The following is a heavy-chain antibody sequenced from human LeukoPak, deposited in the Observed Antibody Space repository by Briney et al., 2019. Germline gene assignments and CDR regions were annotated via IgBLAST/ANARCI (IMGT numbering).Heavy chain of an antibody. CDR1: RFLLTRCA. CDR3: AKDRMKWRVAAASIEY. D-gene: IGHD2-2*01. J-gene: IGHJ4*02. CDR2: LRGSGTNT. Sequence: PGGALRLSSAPPRFLLTRCAGSSGSDGLRERLWSGSALRGSGTNTYYEDSVKGRFTTSRQNSKSRLYPQMNSQRGDDTAVYYCAKDRMKWRVAAASIEYWGRGSLVTVST. V-gene: IGHV3-23*01.